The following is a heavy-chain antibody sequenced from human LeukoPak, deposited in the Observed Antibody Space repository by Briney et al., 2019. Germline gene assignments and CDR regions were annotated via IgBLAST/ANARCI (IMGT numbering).Heavy chain of an antibody. D-gene: IGHD3-22*01. CDR1: GYSFTSHW. V-gene: IGHV5-51*01. J-gene: IGHJ4*02. CDR2: IYPRDSNT. CDR3: ARRAYFDSSTYEH. Sequence: GESLKISCKGSGYGSGYSFTSHWIAWVRQMPGKGLEWMGIIYPRDSNTIYSPSFQGQVTISVDTSINTAYLQWISLKASDTAMYYCARRAYFDSSTYEHWGQGTLVTVSS.